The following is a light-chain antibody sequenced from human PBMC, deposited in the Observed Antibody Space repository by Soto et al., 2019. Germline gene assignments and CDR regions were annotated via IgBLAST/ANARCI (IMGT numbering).Light chain of an antibody. CDR1: SSNIGAGYD. Sequence: QSVLTQPPSVSGAPGQRVTISCTGSSSNIGAGYDVHWYQQLPGTAPKLLIYGNVNRPSGVPDRFSGSRFGTSGSLAITGLQAEDEADYYCQSYDSSLSGGVFGTGTKLTVL. CDR3: QSYDSSLSGGV. V-gene: IGLV1-40*01. J-gene: IGLJ1*01. CDR2: GNV.